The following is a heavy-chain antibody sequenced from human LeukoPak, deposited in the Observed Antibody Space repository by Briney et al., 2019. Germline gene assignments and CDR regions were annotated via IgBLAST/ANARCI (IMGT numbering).Heavy chain of an antibody. D-gene: IGHD3-22*01. J-gene: IGHJ4*02. CDR3: ARHGSGYSPFGV. V-gene: IGHV4-39*01. Sequence: PSETLSLTCTVSGGSISSSSYYWGWIRQPPGRGLEWIGSMYYSGSTYYNPSLKSRVTIFIDTSKNQFSLKLSSATAADTAVYYCARHGSGYSPFGVWGQGTLVTVSS. CDR2: MYYSGST. CDR1: GGSISSSSYY.